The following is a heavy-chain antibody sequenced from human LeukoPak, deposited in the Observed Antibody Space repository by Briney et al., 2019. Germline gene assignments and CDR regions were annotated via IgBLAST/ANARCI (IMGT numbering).Heavy chain of an antibody. Sequence: TGGSLRLSCAASGFTFSSYSMNWVRQAPGKGLEWVSSISSSSSSYIYYADSVKGRFTISRDNAKNSLYLQMDSLRAEDTAVYYCATQGYSGYDPQGYIDPWGQGTLVTVSS. CDR3: ATQGYSGYDPQGYIDP. V-gene: IGHV3-21*01. J-gene: IGHJ5*02. D-gene: IGHD5-12*01. CDR1: GFTFSSYS. CDR2: ISSSSSSYI.